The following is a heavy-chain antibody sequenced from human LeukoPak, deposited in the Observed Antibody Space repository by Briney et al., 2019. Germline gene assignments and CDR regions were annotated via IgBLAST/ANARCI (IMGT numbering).Heavy chain of an antibody. V-gene: IGHV3-23*01. D-gene: IGHD2-21*02. CDR1: GFTFSNYA. CDR3: AGAHCGGDCYSGRAFDI. Sequence: PGGSLRLSCVASGFTFSNYAMSWVRQAPGKGLEWVSAISGSGGSTYYADSVKGRFTISRDNSKNTLYLQMNSLTAEDTAVYYCAGAHCGGDCYSGRAFDIWGQGTMVTVSS. J-gene: IGHJ3*02. CDR2: ISGSGGST.